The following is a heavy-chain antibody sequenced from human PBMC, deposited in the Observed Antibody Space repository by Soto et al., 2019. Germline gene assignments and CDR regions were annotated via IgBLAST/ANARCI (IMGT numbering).Heavy chain of an antibody. CDR1: GYTLTELS. Sequence: QVQLVQSGAEVKKPGASVKVSCKVSGYTLTELSMHWVRQAPGQGLEWMGGIIPIFGTANYAQKFQGRVTITADESTSTAYMELSSLRSEDTAVYYCALAGTRERDFDYWGQGTLVTVSS. CDR3: ALAGTRERDFDY. D-gene: IGHD6-19*01. V-gene: IGHV1-69*13. J-gene: IGHJ4*02. CDR2: IIPIFGTA.